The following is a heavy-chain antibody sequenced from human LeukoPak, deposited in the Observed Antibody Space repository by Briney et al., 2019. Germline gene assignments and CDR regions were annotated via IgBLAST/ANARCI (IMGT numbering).Heavy chain of an antibody. V-gene: IGHV1-8*03. CDR1: GYTFTIYD. CDR2: MNPNSGDT. D-gene: IGHD2-2*01. J-gene: IGHJ4*02. CDR3: ARDFCSTSCNLGY. Sequence: GASVKVSCKASGYTFTIYDINWVRQATGQGLEWMGWMNPNSGDTGYAQKFQGRVTITWNTSISTAYMELSSLRSEDTAVYYCARDFCSTSCNLGYWGQGTLVTVSS.